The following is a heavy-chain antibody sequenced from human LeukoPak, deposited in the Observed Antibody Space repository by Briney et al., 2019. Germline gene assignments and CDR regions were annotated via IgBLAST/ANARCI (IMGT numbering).Heavy chain of an antibody. Sequence: GGSLRLSCAASGFTFSNYAMSWVRQAPGQGLEWGSGISGSAGNTYYADSVKGRFTISRDISKNTLFLQMNSLRAADTATYYCAKGLHYSDASGLFDYWGQGTLVTVSS. D-gene: IGHD3-22*01. CDR2: ISGSAGNT. CDR3: AKGLHYSDASGLFDY. V-gene: IGHV3-23*01. J-gene: IGHJ4*02. CDR1: GFTFSNYA.